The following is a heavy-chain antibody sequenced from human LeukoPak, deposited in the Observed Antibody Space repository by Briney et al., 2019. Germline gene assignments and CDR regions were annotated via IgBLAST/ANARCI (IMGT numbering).Heavy chain of an antibody. J-gene: IGHJ4*02. V-gene: IGHV4-39*07. Sequence: SETLSLTCTVSGGSISSSSYYWGWIRQPPGKGLEWIGSIYYSGSTNYNPSLKSRVTISVDTSKNQFSLKLSSVTAADTAVYYCARAYGPHYDYVWGSYRYTTYFDYWGQGTLVTVSS. CDR3: ARAYGPHYDYVWGSYRYTTYFDY. D-gene: IGHD3-16*02. CDR1: GGSISSSSYY. CDR2: IYYSGST.